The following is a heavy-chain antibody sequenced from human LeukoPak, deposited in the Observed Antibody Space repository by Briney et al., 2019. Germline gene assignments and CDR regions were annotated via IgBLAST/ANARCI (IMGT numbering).Heavy chain of an antibody. Sequence: PSETLSLTCGVHGASYSFYYWTWIRQPPGKGLEWIGEIYHSGTTNYNPSLKSRVTISIDTSENQFSLKLTSVTAADTALYYCARALRDYRGASYSHYFDYWGQGALVTVSS. J-gene: IGHJ4*02. D-gene: IGHD3-16*02. CDR2: IYHSGTT. CDR3: ARALRDYRGASYSHYFDY. CDR1: GASYSFYY. V-gene: IGHV4-34*01.